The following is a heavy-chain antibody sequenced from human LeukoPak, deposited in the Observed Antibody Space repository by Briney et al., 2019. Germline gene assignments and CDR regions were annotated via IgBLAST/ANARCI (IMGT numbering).Heavy chain of an antibody. CDR2: ISNDGSRK. D-gene: IGHD3-3*01. V-gene: IGHV3-30*03. CDR1: GFTFSRHG. CDR3: ARDRAWNYFDY. Sequence: GGSLRLSCAPSGFTFSRHGMHWVRQAPGKGLEWVAIISNDGSRKYYAHSVEGRFTISRDNSKNTLFLQMDSLRAEDTAVYYCARDRAWNYFDYWGQGTLVTVSS. J-gene: IGHJ4*02.